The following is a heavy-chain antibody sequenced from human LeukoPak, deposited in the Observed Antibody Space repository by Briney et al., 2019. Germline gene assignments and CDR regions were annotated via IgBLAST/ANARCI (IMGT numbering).Heavy chain of an antibody. CDR3: ARGGGSYFDY. Sequence: SETLSLTCTVSGGSISSHYWSWIRQPPGKGLEWIGYIYYSGSTNYNPSLKSRVTISVDTSKNQFSLKLSSVSGADPAVYCCARGGGSYFDYWGQGTLVTVSS. V-gene: IGHV4-59*11. CDR2: IYYSGST. J-gene: IGHJ4*02. CDR1: GGSISSHY. D-gene: IGHD3-16*01.